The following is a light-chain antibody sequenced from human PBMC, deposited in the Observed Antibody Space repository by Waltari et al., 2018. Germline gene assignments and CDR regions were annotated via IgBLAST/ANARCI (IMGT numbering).Light chain of an antibody. CDR1: QSLLHTDGKTH. J-gene: IGKJ4*01. CDR2: EAS. Sequence: DIVMTQTPLSLSVTPGQPASISSKSSQSLLHTDGKTHLYWFLQKPGQSPQLLIYEASRRSSGAPDRFSGSGSGTDFTLRLSRVEAEDVGVYYCMQGIQLPNTFGGGTRVDLK. V-gene: IGKV2-29*02. CDR3: MQGIQLPNT.